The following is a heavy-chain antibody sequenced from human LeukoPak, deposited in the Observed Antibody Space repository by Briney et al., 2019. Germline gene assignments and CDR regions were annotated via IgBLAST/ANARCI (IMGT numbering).Heavy chain of an antibody. V-gene: IGHV3-21*01. CDR2: ISSSSSYI. Sequence: PGGSLRLSCAASGFTFSSYSMNWVRQAPGKGLEWVSSISSSSSYIYYADSVKGRFTISRDNAKNSLYLQMNSLRAEDTAVYYCARDQPPYSSSWFEEGAFDIWGQGTMVTVSS. CDR1: GFTFSSYS. D-gene: IGHD6-13*01. J-gene: IGHJ3*02. CDR3: ARDQPPYSSSWFEEGAFDI.